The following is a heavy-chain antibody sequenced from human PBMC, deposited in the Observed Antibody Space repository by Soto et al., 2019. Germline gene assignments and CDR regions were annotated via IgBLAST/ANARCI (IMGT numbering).Heavy chain of an antibody. CDR3: AASQQFDY. Sequence: ASVKVSCKASGNSFTTYSLHWVRQAPGQRLEWMGWFNTYDGNTNHAQKFQGRVTMTTDTSTSTAYMELRSLSSDDTAVYYCAASQQFDYWGQGTLVTVSS. D-gene: IGHD6-13*01. CDR1: GNSFTTYS. J-gene: IGHJ4*02. CDR2: FNTYDGNT. V-gene: IGHV1-18*01.